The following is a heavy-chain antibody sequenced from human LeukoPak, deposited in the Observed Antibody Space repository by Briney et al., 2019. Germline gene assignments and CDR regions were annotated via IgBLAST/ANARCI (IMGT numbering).Heavy chain of an antibody. D-gene: IGHD3-10*01. CDR3: ARADLWFGELSSRFDP. CDR2: IIPIFGTA. V-gene: IGHV1-69*06. J-gene: IGHJ5*02. Sequence: SVKVSCKASGGTFSSYAISWVRQAPGQGLEWMGGIIPIFGTANYAQKFQGRVTITADKSTSTAYMELSSLRSEDTAVYYCARADLWFGELSSRFDPWGQGTLVTVSS. CDR1: GGTFSSYA.